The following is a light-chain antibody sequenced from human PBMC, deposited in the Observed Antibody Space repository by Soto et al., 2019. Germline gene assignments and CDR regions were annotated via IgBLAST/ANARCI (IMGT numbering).Light chain of an antibody. CDR3: QQCDNLPLT. V-gene: IGKV1-33*01. J-gene: IGKJ4*01. CDR2: DAT. CDR1: QDISNH. Sequence: DIQMTQSPSSLSASVGDRVTITCQASQDISNHLNWYQQKPGKAPKLLIYDATNLETGVPSRFRGSGSGTDFTFTISSLQPEDLGTYYCQQCDNLPLTFGGGTKVDI.